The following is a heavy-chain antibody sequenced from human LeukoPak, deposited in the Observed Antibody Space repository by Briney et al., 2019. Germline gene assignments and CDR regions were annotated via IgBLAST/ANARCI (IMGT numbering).Heavy chain of an antibody. CDR3: ARAVVEPGRRATWFDP. D-gene: IGHD1-1*01. V-gene: IGHV3-21*01. CDR2: ISSSSSYI. CDR1: GFTFSSYS. Sequence: PGGSLRLSCAASGFTFSSYSMNWVRQAPGKGLEWVSSISSSSSYIYYADSVKGRFTISRDNAKNSLYLQMNSLRAEDTAVYYCARAVVEPGRRATWFDPWGQGTLVTVSS. J-gene: IGHJ5*02.